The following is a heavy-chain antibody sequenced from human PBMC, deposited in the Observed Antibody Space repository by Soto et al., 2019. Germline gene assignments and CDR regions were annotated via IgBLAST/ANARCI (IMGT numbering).Heavy chain of an antibody. CDR2: ISYDGSKK. Sequence: QVQLVESGGGVVQPGRSLRLSCAASGFTFSSYGMHWVRQAPGKGLEWVAVISYDGSKKYYAESVKGRFTISRDNSKNTLYLQMNSLRAEDTAVYYCTKDQTPYSHYPFDYWGQGTLVTVSS. V-gene: IGHV3-30*18. CDR1: GFTFSSYG. J-gene: IGHJ4*02. D-gene: IGHD4-4*01. CDR3: TKDQTPYSHYPFDY.